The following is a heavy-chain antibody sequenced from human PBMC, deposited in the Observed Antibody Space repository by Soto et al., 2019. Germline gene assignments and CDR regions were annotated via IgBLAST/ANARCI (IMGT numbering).Heavy chain of an antibody. D-gene: IGHD3-9*01. V-gene: IGHV3-73*01. CDR3: TSLGDISTSFDI. CDR1: GFTFSSSA. Sequence: PGGSLRLSCAASGFTFSSSAMHWVRQASGKGLEWVGRIRSKANSYATAYAASVKGRFTISRDDSKNTAYLQMNSLKTEDTAVYYCTSLGDISTSFDIWGQGTMVTVSS. J-gene: IGHJ3*02. CDR2: IRSKANSYAT.